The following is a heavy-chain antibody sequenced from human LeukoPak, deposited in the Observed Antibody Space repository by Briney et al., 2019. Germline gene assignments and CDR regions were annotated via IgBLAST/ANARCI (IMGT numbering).Heavy chain of an antibody. D-gene: IGHD3-16*02. CDR1: GGSFSGYY. CDR3: ARDGYDYVWRSYRSGAFDI. Sequence: SETLSLTCAVYGGSFSGYYWSWIRQPPGKGLEWIGEINHSGSTNYNPSLKSRVTISVDTSKNQFSLKLSSVTAADTAVYYCARDGYDYVWRSYRSGAFDIWGQGTMVTVSS. CDR2: INHSGST. J-gene: IGHJ3*02. V-gene: IGHV4-34*01.